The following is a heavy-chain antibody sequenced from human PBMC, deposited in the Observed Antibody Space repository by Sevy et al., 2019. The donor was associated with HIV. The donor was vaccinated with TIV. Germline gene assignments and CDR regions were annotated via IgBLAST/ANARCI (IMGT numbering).Heavy chain of an antibody. CDR2: INGPSNTI. D-gene: IGHD2-21*01. CDR3: ARGVANCGGAACQKTDY. CDR1: GFNFSPYS. V-gene: IGHV3-48*01. J-gene: IGHJ4*02. Sequence: GGSLRLSCTASGFNFSPYSMHWVRQAPGKGLEWISYINGPSNTIFYADSVRGRFTVSRDNGKNSLYLQMNSLRAEDTALYYCARGVANCGGAACQKTDYWAREPWSPSPQ.